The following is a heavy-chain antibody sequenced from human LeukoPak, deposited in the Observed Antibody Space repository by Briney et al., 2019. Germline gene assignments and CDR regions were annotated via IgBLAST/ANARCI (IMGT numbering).Heavy chain of an antibody. D-gene: IGHD2-15*01. V-gene: IGHV3-30*18. CDR1: GYTFSNYG. Sequence: GGSLRLSCTASGYTFSNYGMHWVRQGPCKGLEWVAVISYDGSKVFYGDFVKGRFTISRDDSRDTVYLQMHSLRVEDMAVYYCAKDDAGLPDYWGQGTLVTVSS. J-gene: IGHJ4*02. CDR2: ISYDGSKV. CDR3: AKDDAGLPDY.